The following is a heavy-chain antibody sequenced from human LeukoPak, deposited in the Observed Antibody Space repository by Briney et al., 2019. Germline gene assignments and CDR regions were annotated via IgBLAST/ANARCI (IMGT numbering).Heavy chain of an antibody. D-gene: IGHD3-3*01. V-gene: IGHV3-73*01. J-gene: IGHJ4*02. CDR1: GFTFSGSA. CDR2: IRSKSNNYAT. CDR3: TRSLYYDSWSGYFGGEDFDY. Sequence: PGGSLRLSCAASGFTFSGSATHWVRQASGKGLEWVGRIRSKSNNYATTYGASVKGRFTFSRDDSTSTAYLQMNSLKTEDTAVYYCTRSLYYDSWSGYFGGEDFDYWGQGTLVTVSS.